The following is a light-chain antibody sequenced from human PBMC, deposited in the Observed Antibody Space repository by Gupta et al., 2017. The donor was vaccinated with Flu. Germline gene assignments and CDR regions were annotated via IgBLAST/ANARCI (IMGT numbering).Light chain of an antibody. CDR1: SSDVGSYDL. J-gene: IGLJ2*01. V-gene: IGLV2-23*02. CDR2: EVN. Sequence: QSALTQPASVSGSPGQSITISCTGTSSDVGSYDLVSWYQQTPGKAPNLMIYEVNKRPSGLSNRFSGSKSGNTASLTISGLQAEDEADYYCCSDAGTDTLVFGGGTKLTVL. CDR3: CSDAGTDTLV.